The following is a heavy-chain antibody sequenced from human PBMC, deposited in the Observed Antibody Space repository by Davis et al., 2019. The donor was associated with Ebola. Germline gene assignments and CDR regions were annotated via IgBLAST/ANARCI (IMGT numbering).Heavy chain of an antibody. J-gene: IGHJ4*02. D-gene: IGHD3-22*01. V-gene: IGHV3-74*01. CDR3: ARDQYYYDSSGYYTYFDY. CDR2: INNDGTST. CDR1: GYTFSSFW. Sequence: ESLKISCKGSGYTFSSFWMNWVRQAPGKGLEWVSRINNDGTSTNYTDVVRGRFTVSRDNAKNTLYLQMNSLRAEDTAVYYCARDQYYYDSSGYYTYFDYWGQGTLVTVSS.